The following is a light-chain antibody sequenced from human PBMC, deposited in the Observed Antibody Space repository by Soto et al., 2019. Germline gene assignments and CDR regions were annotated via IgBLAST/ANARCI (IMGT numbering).Light chain of an antibody. V-gene: IGKV1-5*01. J-gene: IGKJ5*01. CDR1: QSISSW. CDR3: QQYHTSSIT. Sequence: DIQMTQSPSTLSASVGDRVTITCRASQSISSWLAWYQQKPGKAPKLLIYDASNLESGVPSRFSGSGSGTDFTLTISSLQHEDFATYYCQQYHTSSITFGQGTRLEIK. CDR2: DAS.